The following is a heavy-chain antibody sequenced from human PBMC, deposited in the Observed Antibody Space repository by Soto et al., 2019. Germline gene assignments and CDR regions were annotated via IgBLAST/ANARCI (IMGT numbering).Heavy chain of an antibody. CDR2: IIPIGGTA. D-gene: IGHD3-16*01. CDR1: GGTFSSYA. V-gene: IGHV1-69*13. Sequence: AASVKVSCKASGGTFSSYAISWVRQAPGQGLEWMGGIIPIGGTANYAQKFQGRVTIIADESTSTAYMELGSLRSEDTAVYYCARDLLGFGYTYADVWGQGTTVTVSS. CDR3: ARDLLGFGYTYADV. J-gene: IGHJ6*02.